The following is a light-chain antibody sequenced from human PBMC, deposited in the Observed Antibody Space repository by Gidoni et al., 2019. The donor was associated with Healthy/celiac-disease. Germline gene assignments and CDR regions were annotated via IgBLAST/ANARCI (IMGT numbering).Light chain of an antibody. CDR2: AAS. CDR1: QSISSY. J-gene: IGKJ1*01. Sequence: QSPSSLSASVGDRVTITCRASQSISSYLNWYQQKPGKAPKLLIYAASSLQSGVPSRFSGSGSGTDFTLTISSLQPEDFATYYCQPSYSTAWTFGQGTKVEIK. CDR3: QPSYSTAWT. V-gene: IGKV1-39*01.